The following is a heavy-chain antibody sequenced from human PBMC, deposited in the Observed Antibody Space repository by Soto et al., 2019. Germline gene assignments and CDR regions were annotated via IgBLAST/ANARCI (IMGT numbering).Heavy chain of an antibody. Sequence: GSLRLSCAASGFTFSSYSMNWVRQAPGKGLEWVSYISSSGSTIYYADSVKGRFTISRDNAKKSLYLQMNSLRAEDTAVYYCARDRVSGAYYHDAFDMWGQGTMVTVS. V-gene: IGHV3-48*01. J-gene: IGHJ3*02. CDR3: ARDRVSGAYYHDAFDM. D-gene: IGHD3-10*01. CDR2: ISSSGSTI. CDR1: GFTFSSYS.